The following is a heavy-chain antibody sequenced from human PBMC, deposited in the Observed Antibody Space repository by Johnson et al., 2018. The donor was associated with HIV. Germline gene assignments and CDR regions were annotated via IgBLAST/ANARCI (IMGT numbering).Heavy chain of an antibody. CDR2: ISYDGSNK. V-gene: IGHV3-30*04. J-gene: IGHJ3*02. Sequence: QVQLVESGGGVVQPGRSLRLSCAASGFTFSSYAMHWVRQAPGKGLEWEAVISYDGSNKYYADSVKGRFTISRDNSKNTLYLQMNSLRAEDTAVYYCARSQYSGRTGGAFDIWGQGTMVTVSS. CDR1: GFTFSSYA. D-gene: IGHD1-26*01. CDR3: ARSQYSGRTGGAFDI.